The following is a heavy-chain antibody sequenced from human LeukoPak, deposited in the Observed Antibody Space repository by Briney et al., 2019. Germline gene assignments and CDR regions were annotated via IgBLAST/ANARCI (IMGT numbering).Heavy chain of an antibody. CDR2: IHYSGST. Sequence: SETLSLTCTVSGGSISSSSYYWGWIRQPPGKGLEWIGSIHYSGSTNYNPSLKSRVTISVDTSKNQFSLKLSSVTAADTAMYYCAKSNGYGLIDYWGQGTLVTVSS. CDR3: AKSNGYGLIDY. D-gene: IGHD5-12*01. J-gene: IGHJ4*02. CDR1: GGSISSSSYY. V-gene: IGHV4-39*01.